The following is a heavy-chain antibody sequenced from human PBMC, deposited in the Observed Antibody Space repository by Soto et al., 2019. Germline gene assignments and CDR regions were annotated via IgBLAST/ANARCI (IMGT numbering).Heavy chain of an antibody. D-gene: IGHD2-21*02. J-gene: IGHJ2*01. V-gene: IGHV1-69*01. CDR3: ARWSYCCGDCYYDWYFDL. Sequence: QVQLVQSGAEVKKPGSSVKVSCKASGGTFSSYAISWVRQAPGQGLEWMGGIIPIFGTANYAQKFQGRVTITAVESTSTAYMELSSLRSEDTAVYYCARWSYCCGDCYYDWYFDLWGRGTLFTVSS. CDR2: IIPIFGTA. CDR1: GGTFSSYA.